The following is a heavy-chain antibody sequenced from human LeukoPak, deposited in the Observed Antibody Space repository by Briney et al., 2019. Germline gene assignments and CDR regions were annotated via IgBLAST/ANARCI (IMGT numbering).Heavy chain of an antibody. J-gene: IGHJ3*02. Sequence: GGSLRLSCAVSGFTFRSYWMTWVRQAPGKGLEWVASIKQDGSEIYYVDTVKGRFTISRDNAKNTLYLQMNSLRVDDTAVYYCARVTSRSMYSSSWAHVFDIWGQGTMVTVSS. CDR2: IKQDGSEI. CDR1: GFTFRSYW. CDR3: ARVTSRSMYSSSWAHVFDI. V-gene: IGHV3-7*01. D-gene: IGHD6-13*01.